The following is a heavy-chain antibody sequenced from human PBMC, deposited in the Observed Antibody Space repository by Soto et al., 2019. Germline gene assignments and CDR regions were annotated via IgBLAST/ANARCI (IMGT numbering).Heavy chain of an antibody. J-gene: IGHJ4*02. CDR2: ISGSGGST. Sequence: EVQLLESGGGLVQPGGSLRLSCAASGFTFSSYAMSWVRQAPGKGVEWVSAISGSGGSTYYADSVKGRFTISRDNSKNTLYLQMNSLRAEDTAVYYCDLTDESYFTYWGQGTLVTVSS. D-gene: IGHD4-4*01. CDR1: GFTFSSYA. CDR3: DLTDESYFTY. V-gene: IGHV3-23*01.